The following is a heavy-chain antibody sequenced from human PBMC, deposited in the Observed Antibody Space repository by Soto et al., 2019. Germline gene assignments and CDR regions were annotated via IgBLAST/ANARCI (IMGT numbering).Heavy chain of an antibody. V-gene: IGHV3-30*18. CDR2: ISYDGSNK. D-gene: IGHD3-22*01. CDR3: AKDSLGWDYDSSPY. Sequence: SLRLSCTASGFSFNSYGMHWVGQAPGKGLEWVAVISYDGSNKYYADSVKGRFTISRDNSKNTLYLQMNSLRAEDTAVYYCAKDSLGWDYDSSPYWGQGTLVTVSS. CDR1: GFSFNSYG. J-gene: IGHJ4*02.